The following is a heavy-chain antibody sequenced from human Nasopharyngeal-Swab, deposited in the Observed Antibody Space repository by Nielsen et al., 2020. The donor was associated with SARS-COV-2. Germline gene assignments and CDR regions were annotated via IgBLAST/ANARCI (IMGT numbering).Heavy chain of an antibody. J-gene: IGHJ6*02. CDR2: IDWDDDK. CDR1: GFSLSTSGMC. V-gene: IGHV2-70*11. D-gene: IGHD3-9*01. CDR3: ARTYYDILTGTDYGMDV. Sequence: SGPTLVKPTQTLTLTCTFSGFSLSTSGMCVSWIRQPPGKALEWLARIDWDDDKYYSTSLKTRLTISKDTSKNQVVLTMTNMDPVDTATYYCARTYYDILTGTDYGMDVWGQGTTVTVSS.